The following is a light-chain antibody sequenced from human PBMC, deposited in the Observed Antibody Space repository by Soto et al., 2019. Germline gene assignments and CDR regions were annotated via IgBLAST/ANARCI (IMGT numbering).Light chain of an antibody. CDR3: SSYAGSNNSLYV. Sequence: QSVLTQPPSASGSPGQSVTISCTGTSSEVGGYNYVSWYQQHPGKAPKLMIYEVSKRPSGVPDRFSGSKSGNTASLTVSGLQAEDEADYYCSSYAGSNNSLYVFGTGTQLTVL. CDR2: EVS. CDR1: SSEVGGYNY. J-gene: IGLJ1*01. V-gene: IGLV2-8*01.